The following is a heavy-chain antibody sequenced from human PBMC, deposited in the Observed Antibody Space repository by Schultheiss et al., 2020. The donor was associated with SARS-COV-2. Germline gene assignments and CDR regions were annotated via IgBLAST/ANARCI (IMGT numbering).Heavy chain of an antibody. Sequence: GGSLRLSCAASGFTFSSYAMSWVRQAPGKGLEWVSAISGSGGSTYYADSVKGRFTISRDNSKNTLYLQMNSLRAEDTAVYYCARDLGEWFGEFDYWGQGTLVTVSS. J-gene: IGHJ4*02. CDR3: ARDLGEWFGEFDY. D-gene: IGHD3-10*01. CDR1: GFTFSSYA. V-gene: IGHV3-23*01. CDR2: ISGSGGST.